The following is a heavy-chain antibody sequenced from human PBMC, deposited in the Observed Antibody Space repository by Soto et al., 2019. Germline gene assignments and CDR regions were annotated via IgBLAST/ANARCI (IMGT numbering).Heavy chain of an antibody. CDR1: GFTFSSYG. J-gene: IGHJ4*02. D-gene: IGHD3-9*01. Sequence: GGSLRLSCAASGFTFSSYGMHWVRQAPGKGLEWVAVISYDGSNKYYADSVKGRFTISRDNSKNTLYLQMNSLRAEDTAVYYCAKTRRSYDILSPYDYWGQGTLVTVSS. V-gene: IGHV3-30*18. CDR3: AKTRRSYDILSPYDY. CDR2: ISYDGSNK.